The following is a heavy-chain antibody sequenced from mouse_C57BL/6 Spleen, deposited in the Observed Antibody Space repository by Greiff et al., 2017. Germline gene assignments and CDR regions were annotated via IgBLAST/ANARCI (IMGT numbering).Heavy chain of an antibody. CDR1: GFTFSDYY. Sequence: EVKLLESEGGLVQPGSSMKLSCKASGFTFSDYYMAWVRQVPEKGLEWVANINYDGSSTYYLDSLKSRFIISRDNAKNILYLQMSSLKSEDTATYYCARDRRDYVYWYFDVWGTGTTVTVSS. V-gene: IGHV5-16*01. D-gene: IGHD2-4*01. CDR3: ARDRRDYVYWYFDV. CDR2: INYDGSST. J-gene: IGHJ1*03.